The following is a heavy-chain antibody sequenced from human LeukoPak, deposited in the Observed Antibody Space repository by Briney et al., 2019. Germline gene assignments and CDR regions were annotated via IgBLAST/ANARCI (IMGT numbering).Heavy chain of an antibody. CDR1: AFTFSSHS. CDR2: ISSSSSYI. V-gene: IGHV3-21*01. J-gene: IGHJ4*02. CDR3: ARHHLYRSSSSLDY. D-gene: IGHD6-13*01. Sequence: PGGSLRLSCAASAFTFSSHSMNWVRHAPGKGLESVSSISSSSSYIYYADSVKGRFTISRDNAKNSLYLQMNSLRAEDTAVYYCARHHLYRSSSSLDYWGKGTLVTVSS.